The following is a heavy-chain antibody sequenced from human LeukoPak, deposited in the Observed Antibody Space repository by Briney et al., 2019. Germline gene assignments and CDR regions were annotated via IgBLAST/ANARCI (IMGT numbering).Heavy chain of an antibody. CDR1: GGSISSYY. CDR2: IYYSGST. D-gene: IGHD1-26*01. CDR3: ARRRVGATYAFDI. Sequence: PSETLSLTCTVSGGSISSYYWSWIRQPPGKGLEWIGYIYYSGSTNYNPSLKSRVTISVDTSKNQFSLKLSSVTAADTTVYYCARRRVGATYAFDIWGQGTMVTVSS. V-gene: IGHV4-59*01. J-gene: IGHJ3*02.